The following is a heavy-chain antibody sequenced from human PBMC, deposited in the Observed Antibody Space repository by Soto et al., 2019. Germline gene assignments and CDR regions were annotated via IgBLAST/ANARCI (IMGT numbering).Heavy chain of an antibody. CDR1: GFTFNTYG. V-gene: IGHV3-30*18. CDR3: AKVSDRHYAMDV. CDR2: IAYDGTNK. Sequence: XGSLGLSCAASGFTFNTYGMHWVRQAPGEGLEWVAVIAYDGTNKYYRDSVKGRFTVSRDNSKNTLYLLMNSLRPEDTAVYYCAKVSDRHYAMDVWGQGTTVTVSS. J-gene: IGHJ6*02.